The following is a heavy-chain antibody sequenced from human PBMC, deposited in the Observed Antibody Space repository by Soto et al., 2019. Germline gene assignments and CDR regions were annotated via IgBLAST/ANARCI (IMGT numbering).Heavy chain of an antibody. D-gene: IGHD3-22*01. J-gene: IGHJ4*02. V-gene: IGHV1-69*13. CDR2: IILGSA. Sequence: GASVKVSCKAPGGTFSNYALTWVRQAPGQGLEWMGWIILGSANYAQKFQDRLTITADGSTNISYMELTSLTSEDTARYYCARADYNSDYLLLYVDYWGQGTPVTV. CDR1: GGTFSNYA. CDR3: ARADYNSDYLLLYVDY.